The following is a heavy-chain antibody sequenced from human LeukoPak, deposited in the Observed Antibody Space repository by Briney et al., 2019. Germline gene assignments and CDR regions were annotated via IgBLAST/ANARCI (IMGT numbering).Heavy chain of an antibody. D-gene: IGHD2-15*01. Sequence: GGSVRLXCAASGLIVSSIYMSWARQAPGKGLEWVSVIYSGGSTYYADSVKGRFTISRDNSKNTLYLQMNSLRAEDTAVYYCARDRHCSGGSCLIWFDPWGQGTLVTVSS. J-gene: IGHJ5*02. CDR3: ARDRHCSGGSCLIWFDP. CDR1: GLIVSSIY. V-gene: IGHV3-53*01. CDR2: IYSGGST.